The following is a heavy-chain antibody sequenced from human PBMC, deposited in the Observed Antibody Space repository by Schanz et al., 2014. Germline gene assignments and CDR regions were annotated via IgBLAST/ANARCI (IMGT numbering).Heavy chain of an antibody. CDR3: ARVELSVYYYAMDV. CDR1: GFTFSSYT. V-gene: IGHV3-21*01. D-gene: IGHD2-15*01. J-gene: IGHJ6*02. Sequence: EVQLVESGGGLVQPGGSLRLSCAASGFTFSSYTFNWVRRAPGKGLEYISSISPSSSYIYYADSVKGRFTISRDNAKNSLYLQMNSLRAEDAAVYYCARVELSVYYYAMDVWGQGTTVTVSS. CDR2: ISPSSSYI.